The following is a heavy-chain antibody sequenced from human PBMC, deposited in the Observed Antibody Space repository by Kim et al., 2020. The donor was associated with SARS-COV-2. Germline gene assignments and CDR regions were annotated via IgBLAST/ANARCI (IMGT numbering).Heavy chain of an antibody. CDR1: GGSISSYY. CDR2: IYYSGST. V-gene: IGHV4-59*13. Sequence: SETLSLTCTVSGGSISSYYWSWIRQPPGKGLEWIGYIYYSGSTNYNPSLKSRVTISVDTSKNQFSLKLSSVTAADTAVYYCARDTDHPFDPWGQGTLVTVSS. CDR3: ARDTDHPFDP. D-gene: IGHD4-17*01. J-gene: IGHJ5*02.